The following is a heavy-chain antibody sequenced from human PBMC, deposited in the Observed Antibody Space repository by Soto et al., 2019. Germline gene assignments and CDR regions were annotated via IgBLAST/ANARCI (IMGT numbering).Heavy chain of an antibody. Sequence: EVQLLESGGGLVQPGGSLRLSCVASGFTFDTYAISWVRQAPGKGLEWVSTVSGSGLYTYYTDSVKGRFTISRDNPRNTPYLQMNSLRLEDTAVYFCAKDLIAATGTPSYYFDSWGQGTLVTVSS. CDR3: AKDLIAATGTPSYYFDS. D-gene: IGHD6-13*01. J-gene: IGHJ4*02. CDR2: VSGSGLYT. V-gene: IGHV3-23*01. CDR1: GFTFDTYA.